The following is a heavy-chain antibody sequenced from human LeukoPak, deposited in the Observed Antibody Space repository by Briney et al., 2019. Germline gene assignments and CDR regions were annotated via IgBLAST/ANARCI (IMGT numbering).Heavy chain of an antibody. J-gene: IGHJ4*02. CDR2: SRNRAKSYTT. V-gene: IGHV3-72*01. Sequence: GGSLRLSCAVSGFTFSDHYMDWVRQAPGEGLEWVGRSRNRAKSYTTDYAASVKGRFTISRDDSKSTLYLQMNSLETEDTAVYYCSRDATGDHWGQGTLVIVSS. CDR1: GFTFSDHY. CDR3: SRDATGDH.